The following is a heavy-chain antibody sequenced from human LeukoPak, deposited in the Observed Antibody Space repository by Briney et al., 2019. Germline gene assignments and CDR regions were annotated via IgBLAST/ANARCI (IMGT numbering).Heavy chain of an antibody. CDR1: GFTFGSFS. V-gene: IGHV3-21*01. CDR3: ARDPGRSGGSCYSDY. CDR2: ISSSGTYI. J-gene: IGHJ4*02. Sequence: GGSLRLSGAASGFTFGSFSMTWVRQAPGKGLEWVSTISSSGTYIYYADSVKGRFTISRDNAKNSLYLQMNSLRAEDTAVYYCARDPGRSGGSCYSDYWGQGTLVTVSS. D-gene: IGHD2-15*01.